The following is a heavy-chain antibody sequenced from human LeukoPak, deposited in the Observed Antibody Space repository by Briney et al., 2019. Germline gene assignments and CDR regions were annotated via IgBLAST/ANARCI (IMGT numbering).Heavy chain of an antibody. CDR1: GFTFSSYA. CDR2: ISGSGGST. CDR3: AKDLTYYYDSSGLKFDY. D-gene: IGHD3-22*01. J-gene: IGHJ4*02. Sequence: GGSLRLSCAASGFTFSSYAMSWVRQAPGKGLEGVSAISGSGGSTYYADSVKGRFTISRDNSKNTLYLQMNSLRAEDTAVYYCAKDLTYYYDSSGLKFDYWGQGTLVTVSS. V-gene: IGHV3-23*01.